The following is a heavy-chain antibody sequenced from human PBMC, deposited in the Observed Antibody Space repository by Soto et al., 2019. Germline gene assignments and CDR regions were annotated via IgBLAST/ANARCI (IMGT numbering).Heavy chain of an antibody. J-gene: IGHJ4*02. CDR3: ARDFWSGISDY. D-gene: IGHD3-3*01. CDR1: GGSISSGGYY. V-gene: IGHV4-31*03. Sequence: SETLSLTCTVSGGSISSGGYYWSWIRQHPGKGLEWIGYIYYSGSTYYNPSLKSRVTISVDTSKNQFSLKLSSVTAADTAVYYCARDFWSGISDYWGQGTLVTVSS. CDR2: IYYSGST.